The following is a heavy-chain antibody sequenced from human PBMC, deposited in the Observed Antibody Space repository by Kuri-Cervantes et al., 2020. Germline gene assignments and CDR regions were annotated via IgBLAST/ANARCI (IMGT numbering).Heavy chain of an antibody. CDR3: ARGSRVWFRENHRPTKRNYYYYYMDV. CDR1: GYTFSSYA. Sequence: SVKVSCKASGYTFSSYAISWVRQAPGQGLEWMGGIIPIFGTANYAQKFQGRVTMTRNTSISTAYMELSSLRSEDTAVYYCARGSRVWFRENHRPTKRNYYYYYMDVWGKGTTVTVSS. CDR2: IIPIFGTA. J-gene: IGHJ6*03. D-gene: IGHD3-10*01. V-gene: IGHV1-69*05.